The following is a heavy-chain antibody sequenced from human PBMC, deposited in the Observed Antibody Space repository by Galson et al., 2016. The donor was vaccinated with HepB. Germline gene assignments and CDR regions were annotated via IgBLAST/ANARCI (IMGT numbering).Heavy chain of an antibody. CDR2: ISGSGSGT. J-gene: IGHJ4*02. V-gene: IGHV3-23*01. Sequence: SLRLSCAVSGFTFNNYAMSWVRQAPGKGLEWVSGISGSGSGTYYAGTFYADSVKGRFTISRDNSKNTLYLQMNSLRAEDTAVYYCAKYRQGDFDYWGQGTLVTVSS. D-gene: IGHD3-16*02. CDR3: AKYRQGDFDY. CDR1: GFTFNNYA.